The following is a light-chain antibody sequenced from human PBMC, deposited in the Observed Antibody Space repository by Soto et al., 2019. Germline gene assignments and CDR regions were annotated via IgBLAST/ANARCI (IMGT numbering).Light chain of an antibody. CDR3: QQRGNWPWT. CDR1: QSVSSTY. Sequence: EVVLTQSPVTLSLSPGERATLSCRASQSVSSTYLAWYRHKPGQAPRLLIYGASIRAADIPDRFSGSGSGTDFTLTISSLEPEDFAVYYCQQRGNWPWTFGQGTKVDIK. CDR2: GAS. V-gene: IGKV3D-20*02. J-gene: IGKJ1*01.